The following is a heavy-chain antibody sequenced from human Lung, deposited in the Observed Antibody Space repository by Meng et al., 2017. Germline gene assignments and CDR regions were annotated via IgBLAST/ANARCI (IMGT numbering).Heavy chain of an antibody. CDR3: ARGPTTMAHDFDY. CDR1: GGSFSDYY. J-gene: IGHJ4*02. Sequence: QRQLHPWGAGLLKPSETLSLTCVVSGGSFSDYYWSWIRQPPGKGLEWIGEINHSGSTNYNPSLESRATISVDTSQNNLSLKLSSVTAADSAVYYCARGPTTMAHDFDYWGQGTLVTVSS. CDR2: INHSGST. V-gene: IGHV4-34*01. D-gene: IGHD4-11*01.